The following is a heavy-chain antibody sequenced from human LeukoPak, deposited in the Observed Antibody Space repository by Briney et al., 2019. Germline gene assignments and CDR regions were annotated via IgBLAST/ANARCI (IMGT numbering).Heavy chain of an antibody. Sequence: ASVKVSCKASGYTFTGYYMHWVRQAPGQGLEWMGWINPNSGGTNYAQKFQGRVTMTRDTSISTAYMKLSRLRSDDTAVYYCARVRVRYYYDSSGYYPIDAFDIWGQGTMVTVSS. V-gene: IGHV1-2*02. CDR1: GYTFTGYY. CDR3: ARVRVRYYYDSSGYYPIDAFDI. D-gene: IGHD3-22*01. J-gene: IGHJ3*02. CDR2: INPNSGGT.